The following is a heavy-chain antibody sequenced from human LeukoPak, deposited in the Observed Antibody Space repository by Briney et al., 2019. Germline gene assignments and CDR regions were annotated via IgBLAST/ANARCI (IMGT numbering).Heavy chain of an antibody. J-gene: IGHJ5*02. CDR3: ARSYDSSGYDWFDP. CDR1: GFTFSSYS. CDR2: ISSSSSYI. V-gene: IGHV3-21*01. Sequence: PGGSLRLSCAASGFTFSSYSMSWVRQAPGKGLEWVSSISSSSSYIYYADSVKGRFTISRDNAKNSLYLQMNSLRAEDTAVYYCARSYDSSGYDWFDPWGQGTLVTVSS. D-gene: IGHD3-22*01.